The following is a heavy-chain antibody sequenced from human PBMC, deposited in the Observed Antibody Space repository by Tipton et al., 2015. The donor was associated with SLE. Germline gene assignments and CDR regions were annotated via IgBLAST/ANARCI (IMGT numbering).Heavy chain of an antibody. Sequence: TLSLTCAVYGGSFRGYSWGWVRQAPGKGLEWIGEISHTGSPNYNPSLKSRVTISVDTSKNQFSLKVNSVTAADTAVYYCARDGALIDVFDVWGQGAMVTVSS. D-gene: IGHD2-8*01. J-gene: IGHJ3*01. CDR2: ISHTGSP. CDR1: GGSFRGYS. CDR3: ARDGALIDVFDV. V-gene: IGHV4-34*01.